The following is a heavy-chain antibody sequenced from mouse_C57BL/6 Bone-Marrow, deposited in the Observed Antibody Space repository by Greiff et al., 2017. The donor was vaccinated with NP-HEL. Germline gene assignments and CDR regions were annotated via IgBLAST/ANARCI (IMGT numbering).Heavy chain of an antibody. J-gene: IGHJ2*01. CDR3: AREGITTVVARDY. CDR1: GYTFTSYW. Sequence: VQLQQSGAELVKPGASVKLSCKASGYTFTSYWMQWVKQRPGQGLEWIGEIDPSDSYTNYNQKFKGKATLTVDTSSSTAYMQLSSLTSEDSAVYYCAREGITTVVARDYWGQGTTLTVSS. D-gene: IGHD1-1*01. CDR2: IDPSDSYT. V-gene: IGHV1-50*01.